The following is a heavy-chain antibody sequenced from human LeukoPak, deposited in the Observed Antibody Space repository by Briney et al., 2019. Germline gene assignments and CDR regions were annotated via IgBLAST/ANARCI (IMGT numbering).Heavy chain of an antibody. J-gene: IGHJ4*02. Sequence: PSETLSLTCTVSGGSISSFYWSWIRQPAGKGLEWIGRIYTSGSTNYNPSLKSRVTMSVDTSKNQFSLKLSSVTAADTAVYYCAREMGYYDSSGLDYWGQGTLVTVSS. CDR1: GGSISSFY. CDR3: AREMGYYDSSGLDY. V-gene: IGHV4-4*07. CDR2: IYTSGST. D-gene: IGHD3-22*01.